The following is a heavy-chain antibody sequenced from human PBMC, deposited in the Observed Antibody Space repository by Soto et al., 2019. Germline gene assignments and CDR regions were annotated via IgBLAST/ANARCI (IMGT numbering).Heavy chain of an antibody. J-gene: IGHJ5*02. CDR2: IWYDGSNK. CDR1: GFTFSSYG. Sequence: GGSLRLSCAASGFTFSSYGMHWVRQAPGKGLEWVAVIWYDGSNKYYADSVKGRFTISRDNSKNTLYLQMNSLRAEDTAVYYCARDSVAEMATIFWFDPWGQGTLVTVSS. D-gene: IGHD5-12*01. CDR3: ARDSVAEMATIFWFDP. V-gene: IGHV3-33*01.